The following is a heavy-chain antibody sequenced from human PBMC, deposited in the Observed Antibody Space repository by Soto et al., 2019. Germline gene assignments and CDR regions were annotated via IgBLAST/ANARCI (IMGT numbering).Heavy chain of an antibody. V-gene: IGHV6-1*01. CDR2: TYYRSKWYN. CDR3: ARGKQDFWSGHYGMDV. Sequence: PSQTLSLTCVISGDSVSSNSAAWNWIRQSPSRGLEWLGRTYYRSKWYNDYAVSVKSRITINPDTSKNQFSLQLNSVTPEDTAVYYCARGKQDFWSGHYGMDVWGQGTTVTVSS. D-gene: IGHD3-3*01. CDR1: GDSVSSNSAA. J-gene: IGHJ6*02.